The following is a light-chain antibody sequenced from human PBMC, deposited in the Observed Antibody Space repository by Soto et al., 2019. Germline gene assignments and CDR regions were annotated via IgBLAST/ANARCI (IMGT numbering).Light chain of an antibody. CDR2: VAS. CDR3: QQLFSCPPT. V-gene: IGKV1-9*01. Sequence: DIQLTQSPSFLSASVGDRVTITCRASQGISNYLAWYQQKPGKAPNLLIYVASTLQSGVPSRFSGSGSGTEFTLTISSLQPEDFATYYCQQLFSCPPTFGQGTRLEIK. CDR1: QGISNY. J-gene: IGKJ5*01.